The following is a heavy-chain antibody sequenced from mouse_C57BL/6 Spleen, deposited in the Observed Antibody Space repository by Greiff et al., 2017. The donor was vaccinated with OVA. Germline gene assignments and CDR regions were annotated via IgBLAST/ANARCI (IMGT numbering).Heavy chain of an antibody. D-gene: IGHD2-2*01. Sequence: QVQLQQSGAELVRPGASVTLSCKASGYTFTDYEMHWVKQTPVHGLEWIGAIDPETGGTAYNQKFKGKAILTADKSSSTAYMELRSLTSEDSAVYYCTREGYDGVNYYFDYWGQGTTLTVSS. CDR3: TREGYDGVNYYFDY. V-gene: IGHV1-15*01. CDR2: IDPETGGT. J-gene: IGHJ2*01. CDR1: GYTFTDYE.